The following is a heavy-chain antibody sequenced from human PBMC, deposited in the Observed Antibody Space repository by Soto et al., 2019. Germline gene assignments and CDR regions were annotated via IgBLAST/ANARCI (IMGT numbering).Heavy chain of an antibody. J-gene: IGHJ4*02. Sequence: QVQLVESGGGVVQPGRSLRLSCAASGFTFSSYGMHWVRQAPGKGLEWVAVIWYDGSNNYYADSVKGRFTISRDNSKNTLYLQMNSLRAEDTAVYYCAREHFSGSYYDYWGQGTLVTVSS. D-gene: IGHD1-26*01. CDR3: AREHFSGSYYDY. CDR2: IWYDGSNN. V-gene: IGHV3-33*01. CDR1: GFTFSSYG.